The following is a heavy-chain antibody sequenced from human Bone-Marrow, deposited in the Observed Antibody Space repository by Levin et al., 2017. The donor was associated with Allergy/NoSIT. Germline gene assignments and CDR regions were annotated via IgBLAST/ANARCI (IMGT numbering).Heavy chain of an antibody. Sequence: PGGSLRLSCAASGFTFSSYGMHWVRQAPGKGLEWVAVISYDGSNKYYADSVKGRFTISRDNSKNTLYLQMNSLRAEDTAVYYCASVLMVYSYYYGMDVWGQGTTVTVSS. V-gene: IGHV3-30*03. J-gene: IGHJ6*02. CDR2: ISYDGSNK. D-gene: IGHD2-8*01. CDR1: GFTFSSYG. CDR3: ASVLMVYSYYYGMDV.